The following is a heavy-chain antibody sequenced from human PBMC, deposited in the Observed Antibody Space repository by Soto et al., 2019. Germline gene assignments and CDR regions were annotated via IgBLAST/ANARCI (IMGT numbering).Heavy chain of an antibody. CDR3: VTSGYHLPYYFDH. J-gene: IGHJ4*02. Sequence: GWSLRIACSACGVTLSIYAMDWVCQAPGKGLEYVSAISSNGGSTYYADSVKGRFTISRDNSKNTLYLQMSSLRAEDTAVYYCVTSGYHLPYYFDHWGQGTLVTVSS. CDR1: GVTLSIYA. V-gene: IGHV3-64D*06. CDR2: ISSNGGST. D-gene: IGHD3-22*01.